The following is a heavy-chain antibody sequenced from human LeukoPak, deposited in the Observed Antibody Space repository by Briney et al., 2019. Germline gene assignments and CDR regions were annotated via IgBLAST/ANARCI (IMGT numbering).Heavy chain of an antibody. V-gene: IGHV1-18*01. J-gene: IGHJ4*02. CDR3: ARVDLYYDSSGYSQAANDY. Sequence: ASVKVSCKASGDSFSNYGFAWVRQAPGQGLEWMGWISADSGDRYYAQNFQHRVTMTTDTSTTTGYMELRSLRSDDTAVYYCARVDLYYDSSGYSQAANDYWGQGTLVTVSS. D-gene: IGHD3-22*01. CDR2: ISADSGDR. CDR1: GDSFSNYG.